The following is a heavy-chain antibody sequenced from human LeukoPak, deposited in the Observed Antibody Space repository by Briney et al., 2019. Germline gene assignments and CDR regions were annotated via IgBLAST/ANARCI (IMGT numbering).Heavy chain of an antibody. Sequence: FTFTIYAXXXVRQAPGKGLXXXSGISGSGGSTYSESVRGRFTISRDNSKNTLYLQMNSLRAEDTAIYYCAKDRVAATGHTGGLDYWGQGTLVTVSS. V-gene: IGHV3-23*01. J-gene: IGHJ4*02. CDR3: AKDRVAATGHTGGLDY. D-gene: IGHD6-25*01. CDR2: ISGSGGST. CDR1: FTFTIYA.